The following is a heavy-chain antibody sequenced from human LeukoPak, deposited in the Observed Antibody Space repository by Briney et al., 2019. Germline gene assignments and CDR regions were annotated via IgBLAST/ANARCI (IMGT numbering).Heavy chain of an antibody. CDR3: TRGTTGPLSY. J-gene: IGHJ4*02. Sequence: GSLRLSCAASGFTFSGSAMHWVRQASGKGLEWVGRIRSKANSYAAAYAASVKGRFTISRDDSKNTAYPQMNSLKTEDTAVYYCTRGTTGPLSYWGQGTLVTVSS. CDR2: IRSKANSYAA. D-gene: IGHD1-7*01. CDR1: GFTFSGSA. V-gene: IGHV3-73*01.